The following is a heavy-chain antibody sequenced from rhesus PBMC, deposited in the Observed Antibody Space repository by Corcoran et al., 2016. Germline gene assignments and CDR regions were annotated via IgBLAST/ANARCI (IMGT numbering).Heavy chain of an antibody. CDR2: IGVNNGLI. D-gene: IGHD6-31*01. CDR3: TRSAPEAGIDAFDF. J-gene: IGHJ3*01. V-gene: IGHV4-127*01. CDR1: DYSISSSYG. Sequence: QVQLRESGPGLVKPSETLSLTCVVSDYSISSSYGWTWIRQSPGQGLELIGFIGVNNGLIYKTPTLKSRMIISKDTSKYQFSLNLKSVTAADTAIYYCTRSAPEAGIDAFDFWGQGLRVTVSS.